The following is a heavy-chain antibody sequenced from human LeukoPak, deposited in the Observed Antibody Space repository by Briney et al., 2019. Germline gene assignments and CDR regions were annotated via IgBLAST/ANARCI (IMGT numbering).Heavy chain of an antibody. V-gene: IGHV3-21*01. Sequence: PGGSLRLSCAASGFTFSSYSMNWVRQAPGKGLEWVSSISSSSSYIYYADSVKGRFTISRDNAKNSLYLQMNSLRAEDTAVYYCARDHCSSTSCSYNWFDPWGQGTLVTVSS. D-gene: IGHD2-2*01. CDR3: ARDHCSSTSCSYNWFDP. CDR2: ISSSSSYI. J-gene: IGHJ5*02. CDR1: GFTFSSYS.